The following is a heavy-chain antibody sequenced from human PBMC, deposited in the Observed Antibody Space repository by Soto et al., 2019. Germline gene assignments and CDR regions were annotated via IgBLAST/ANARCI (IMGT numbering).Heavy chain of an antibody. Sequence: SETLPLTCTVSGGSIISSSYFWGWIRQPPGKGLEWIGSIYYSGSTYYNPSLKSRVTVSVDTSKNQFSLKLSSVTAADTAVYYCARHPSDFWFDPWGQGTLVTVS. CDR1: GGSIISSSYF. CDR2: IYYSGST. CDR3: ARHPSDFWFDP. J-gene: IGHJ5*02. V-gene: IGHV4-39*01. D-gene: IGHD2-21*02.